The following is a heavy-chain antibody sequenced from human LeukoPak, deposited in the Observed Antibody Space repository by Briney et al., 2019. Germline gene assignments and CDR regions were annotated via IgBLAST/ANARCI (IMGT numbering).Heavy chain of an antibody. CDR3: ARDLIHVDTAMDTVGDY. V-gene: IGHV7-4-1*02. Sequence: ASVKVSCKASGYTFTSYAMNWVRQAPGQGLEWMGWINTNTGNPTYAQGFTGRFVFSLDTSVSTAYLQISSLKAEDTAVYYCARDLIHVDTAMDTVGDYWGQGTLVTVSS. CDR1: GYTFTSYA. D-gene: IGHD5-18*01. CDR2: INTNTGNP. J-gene: IGHJ4*02.